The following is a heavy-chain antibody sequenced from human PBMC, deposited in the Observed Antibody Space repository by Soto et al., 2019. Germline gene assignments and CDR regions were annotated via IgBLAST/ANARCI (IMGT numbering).Heavy chain of an antibody. CDR1: GGSFSGYY. V-gene: IGHV4-34*01. CDR3: ARGGRGWARRNDAFDI. Sequence: QVQLQQWGAGLLKPSETLSLTCAVYGGSFSGYYWSWIRQPPGKGLEWIGEINHSGSTNYNPSLKSRVTISVDSSKNQFSLKLSSVTAADTAVYYCARGGRGWARRNDAFDICGQGTMVTVSS. CDR2: INHSGST. J-gene: IGHJ3*02. D-gene: IGHD3-16*01.